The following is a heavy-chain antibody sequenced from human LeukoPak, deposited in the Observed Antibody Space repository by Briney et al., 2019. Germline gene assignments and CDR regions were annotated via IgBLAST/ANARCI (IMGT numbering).Heavy chain of an antibody. CDR1: GFTFSSYA. V-gene: IGHV3-23*01. Sequence: PGGSLRLSCAASGFTFSSYAMSWVRQAPGKGLEWVSAISGSGGSTYYADSVKGRFTISRDNAKNSLYLQMNSLRDEDTAVYYCARDGRRGYSYGYSRYYYYGMDVWGQGTTVTVSS. CDR2: ISGSGGST. J-gene: IGHJ6*02. CDR3: ARDGRRGYSYGYSRYYYYGMDV. D-gene: IGHD5-18*01.